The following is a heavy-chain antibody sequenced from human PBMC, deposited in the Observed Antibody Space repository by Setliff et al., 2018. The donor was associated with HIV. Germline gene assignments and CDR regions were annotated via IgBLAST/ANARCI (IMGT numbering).Heavy chain of an antibody. CDR3: IRQSLAAVTTTRVLDWVAGD. V-gene: IGHV5-51*01. Sequence: GESLKISCKGSGYSFTSLWIGWVRQIPGKGLEWMGVIFPDDSDTRVSPPFQGQVTTSADKPISTAYLQWSSLKASDTAMYYCIRQSLAAVTTTRVLDWVAGDWGQGTQVTVSS. D-gene: IGHD3-9*01. J-gene: IGHJ4*02. CDR2: IFPDDSDT. CDR1: GYSFTSLW.